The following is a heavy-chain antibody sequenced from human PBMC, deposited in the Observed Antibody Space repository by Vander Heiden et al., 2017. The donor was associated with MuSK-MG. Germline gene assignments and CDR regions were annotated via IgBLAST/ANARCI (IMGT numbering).Heavy chain of an antibody. CDR1: GFTFSSYG. Sequence: QVQLVESGGGVVQPGRSLRLSCAASGFTFSSYGMHWVRQGPGKGLEWVAVISYDGSNKYYADSVKGRFTISRDNSKNTLYLQMNSLRAEDTAVYYCAKEGRYFDWLSTLRPYYYYYYMDVWGKGTTVTVSS. D-gene: IGHD3-9*01. CDR3: AKEGRYFDWLSTLRPYYYYYYMDV. V-gene: IGHV3-30*18. CDR2: ISYDGSNK. J-gene: IGHJ6*03.